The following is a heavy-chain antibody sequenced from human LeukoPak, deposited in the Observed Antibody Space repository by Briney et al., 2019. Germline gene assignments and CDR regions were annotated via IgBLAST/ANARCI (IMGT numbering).Heavy chain of an antibody. J-gene: IGHJ5*02. Sequence: GASVKVSCKASGYTFTSYGISWVRQAPGQGLEWMGWISAYNGNTNYAQKLQGRVTMTTDTSTSTAYMELRSLRSDDTAVYYCARAEYDFQDNPLFDPWGQGTLVTVSS. CDR1: GYTFTSYG. CDR3: ARAEYDFQDNPLFDP. V-gene: IGHV1-18*01. D-gene: IGHD3-3*01. CDR2: ISAYNGNT.